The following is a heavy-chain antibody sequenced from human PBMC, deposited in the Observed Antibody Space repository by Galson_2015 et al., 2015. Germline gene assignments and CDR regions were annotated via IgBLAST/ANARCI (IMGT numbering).Heavy chain of an antibody. D-gene: IGHD3-10*01. Sequence: SVRLSCAASGFTFTNYWMTWVRQSPGKGLEWVADINQNGNSRNYVDSVKGRFVISRDNTKNSVYLQVNNPRAEDTAVYFCARDHRGYWYLDLWGRGTLVTVSP. CDR2: INQNGNSR. J-gene: IGHJ2*01. CDR1: GFTFTNYW. CDR3: ARDHRGYWYLDL. V-gene: IGHV3-7*03.